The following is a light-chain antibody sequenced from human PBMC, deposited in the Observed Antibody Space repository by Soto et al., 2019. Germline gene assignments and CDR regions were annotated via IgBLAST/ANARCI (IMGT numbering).Light chain of an antibody. J-gene: IGKJ1*01. CDR1: QSISSN. Sequence: EIVLTQSPATLSVSPGESATLSCRASQSISSNLAWYQQKPGQSPRLLISGASSRATGVPVRFSGSGSGVAFTLTISGLQSEDFAVYHCQQYNQWPGTFGQGTKVDIK. CDR3: QQYNQWPGT. CDR2: GAS. V-gene: IGKV3-15*01.